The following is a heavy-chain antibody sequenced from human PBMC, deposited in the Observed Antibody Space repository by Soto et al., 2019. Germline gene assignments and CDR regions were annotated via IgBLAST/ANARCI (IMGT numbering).Heavy chain of an antibody. D-gene: IGHD6-13*01. CDR3: ARDLGSAEQQLVRGYYYYYGMDV. CDR2: ISSSSSYI. Sequence: GGSLRLSCAASGFTFSSYSMNWVRQAPGKGLEWVSSISSSSSYIYYADSVKGRFTISGDNAKNSLYLQMNSLRAEDTAVYYCARDLGSAEQQLVRGYYYYYGMDVWGQGTTVTVSS. J-gene: IGHJ6*02. V-gene: IGHV3-21*01. CDR1: GFTFSSYS.